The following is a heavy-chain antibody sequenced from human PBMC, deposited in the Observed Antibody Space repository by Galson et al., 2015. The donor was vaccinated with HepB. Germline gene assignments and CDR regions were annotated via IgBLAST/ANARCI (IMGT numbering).Heavy chain of an antibody. Sequence: SLRLSCAASGFTFSSYGMHWVRQAPGKGLEWVAVIWYDGSNKYYADSVKGRFTISRDNSKNTLYLQMNSLRAEDTAVYYCARDQGYWFAPHPTFDYWGQGTLVTVSS. D-gene: IGHD2-8*02. V-gene: IGHV3-33*01. CDR1: GFTFSSYG. J-gene: IGHJ4*02. CDR2: IWYDGSNK. CDR3: ARDQGYWFAPHPTFDY.